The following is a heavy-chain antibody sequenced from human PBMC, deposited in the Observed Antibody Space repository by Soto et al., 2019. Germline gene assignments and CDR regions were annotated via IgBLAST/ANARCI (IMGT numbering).Heavy chain of an antibody. D-gene: IGHD2-15*01. J-gene: IGHJ5*02. Sequence: SETLSLTCAVYGGSFSGYYWSWIRQPPGQGLEWIGGINHSGSTSYNPSLKSRVTISVDTSKNQFSLKLNSVTAADTSMYYCGRGHCSGGGCYRRFDPWGQGTLVTVSS. CDR3: GRGHCSGGGCYRRFDP. CDR2: INHSGST. V-gene: IGHV4-34*01. CDR1: GGSFSGYY.